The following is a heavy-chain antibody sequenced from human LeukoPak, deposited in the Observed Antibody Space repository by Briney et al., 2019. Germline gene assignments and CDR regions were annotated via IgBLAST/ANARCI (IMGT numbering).Heavy chain of an antibody. CDR1: GFTVSSNY. D-gene: IGHD2-15*01. CDR2: IYSGGST. V-gene: IGHV3-53*01. J-gene: IGHJ4*02. CDR3: AKQLGYRSDGSCYFPY. Sequence: PGGSLRLSCAASGFTVSSNYMSWVRQAPGKGLEWVSVIYSGGSTYYADSVKGRFTISRDNSKNTLYLQMNSLRAEDTAVYYCAKQLGYRSDGSCYFPYWGRGTLVTVSS.